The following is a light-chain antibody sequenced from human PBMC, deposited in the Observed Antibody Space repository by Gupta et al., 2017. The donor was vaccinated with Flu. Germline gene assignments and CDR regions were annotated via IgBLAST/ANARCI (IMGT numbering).Light chain of an antibody. CDR1: NIGSKG. CDR2: EDK. V-gene: IGLV3-21*02. J-gene: IGLJ2*01. Sequence: SYVLTQPPSVSVAPGETATITCGGNNIGSKGVHWYQQKPGQAPILVVYEDKDRPSGITERFSGSNSGNTATLTIXRXEVGDEXDYYCQVWEGRSDDGVFGGGTRLTVL. CDR3: QVWEGRSDDGV.